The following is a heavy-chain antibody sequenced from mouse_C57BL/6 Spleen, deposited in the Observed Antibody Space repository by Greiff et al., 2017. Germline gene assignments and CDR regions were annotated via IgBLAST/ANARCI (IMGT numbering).Heavy chain of an antibody. V-gene: IGHV1-82*01. Sequence: QVQLQQSGPELVKPGASVKISCKASGYAFSSSWMNWVKQRPGKGLEWIGRIYPGDGDTNYNGKFKGKATLTADKSSSTAYMQLSSLTSEDSAVYFGARPVTGWYFDVWGTGTTVTVSS. J-gene: IGHJ1*03. D-gene: IGHD2-1*01. CDR2: IYPGDGDT. CDR3: ARPVTGWYFDV. CDR1: GYAFSSSW.